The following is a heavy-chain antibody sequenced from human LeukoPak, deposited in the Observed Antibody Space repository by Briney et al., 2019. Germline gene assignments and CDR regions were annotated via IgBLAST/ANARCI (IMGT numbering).Heavy chain of an antibody. V-gene: IGHV3-48*02. D-gene: IGHD4-17*01. CDR1: GFTFSSSD. J-gene: IGHJ4*02. CDR2: ITSSSSTI. CDR3: ARDRDGDPSFEY. Sequence: GGSLRLSCAASGFTFSSSDMNWVRQAPGKGLEWVSYITSSSSTICYADSVKGRFTISRDNAKNSLYLQMNSLRDEDTAVYYCARDRDGDPSFEYWGQGTLATVSS.